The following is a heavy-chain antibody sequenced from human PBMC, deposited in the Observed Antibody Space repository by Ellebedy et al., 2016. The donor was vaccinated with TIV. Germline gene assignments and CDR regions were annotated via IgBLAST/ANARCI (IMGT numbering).Heavy chain of an antibody. J-gene: IGHJ4*02. D-gene: IGHD6-19*01. CDR1: GYTFSNYF. Sequence: AASVKVSCKASGYTFSNYFVHWVRQAPGQGLEWMGIINPSSGSTTYAQKLQGRLTMTRDTSTSTVSMELSSLRSEDTAVYYCAKARIAVAGDFDYWGQGTLVTVSS. CDR3: AKARIAVAGDFDY. V-gene: IGHV1-46*04. CDR2: INPSSGST.